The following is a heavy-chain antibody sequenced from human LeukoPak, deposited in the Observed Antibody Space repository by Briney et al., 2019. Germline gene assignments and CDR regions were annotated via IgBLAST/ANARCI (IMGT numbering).Heavy chain of an antibody. V-gene: IGHV4-61*01. CDR3: ASRGAPSVRGLEQ. Sequence: SETLSLTCTVSGGSVSSGSYYWSWIRQPPGKGLEWIGYIYYSGSTNYNPSLKRRVTISVDTSKNQFSLKLSSVTAADTAVYFCASRGAPSVRGLEQWGQGNLVTVSS. CDR2: IYYSGST. J-gene: IGHJ4*02. D-gene: IGHD3-16*01. CDR1: GGSVSSGSYY.